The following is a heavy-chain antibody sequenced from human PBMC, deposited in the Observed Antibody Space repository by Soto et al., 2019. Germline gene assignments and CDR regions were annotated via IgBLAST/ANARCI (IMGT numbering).Heavy chain of an antibody. CDR1: GFTFSSYS. CDR3: AKEYYYDSSGYLAAFDI. J-gene: IGHJ3*02. CDR2: ISSSSSYI. V-gene: IGHV3-21*01. Sequence: EVQLVESGGGLVKPGGSLRLSCAASGFTFSSYSMNWVRQAPGKGLEWVSSISSSSSYIYYADSVKGRFTISRDNAKNSLYLQMNSLRAEDTAVYYCAKEYYYDSSGYLAAFDIWGQGTMVTVSS. D-gene: IGHD3-22*01.